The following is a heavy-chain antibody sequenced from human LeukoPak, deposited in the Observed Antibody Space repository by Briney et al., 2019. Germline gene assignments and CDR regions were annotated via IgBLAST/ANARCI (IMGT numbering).Heavy chain of an antibody. Sequence: GASVKVSCKASGYTFTGYYMHWVRQAPGQGLEWMGWINPNSGGTNYAQKFQGRVTMTRDTSISTAYMELSRLRSDDTAVYYCARDQWLDYYYMDVWGKGTTVTVSS. V-gene: IGHV1-2*02. CDR3: ARDQWLDYYYMDV. J-gene: IGHJ6*03. CDR1: GYTFTGYY. CDR2: INPNSGGT. D-gene: IGHD6-19*01.